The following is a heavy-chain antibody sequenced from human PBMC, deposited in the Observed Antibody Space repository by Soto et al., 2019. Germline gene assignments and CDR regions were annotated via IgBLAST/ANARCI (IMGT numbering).Heavy chain of an antibody. J-gene: IGHJ4*02. CDR2: IYHSGSF. CDR3: ARSVGYRSGWWPYYFDY. D-gene: IGHD6-19*01. V-gene: IGHV4-30-2*01. CDR1: GGSISSAGYS. Sequence: TLSLTCAVSGGSISSAGYSWNGIRQPPGEGLEWIGYIYHSGSFLYNPSLKSRVTISLDRSKNQFSLRLRSVTAADTAVYYCARSVGYRSGWWPYYFDYWGQGALVTVSS.